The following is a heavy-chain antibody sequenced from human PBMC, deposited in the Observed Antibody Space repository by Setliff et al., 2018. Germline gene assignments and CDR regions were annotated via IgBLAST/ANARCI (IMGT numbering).Heavy chain of an antibody. CDR2: VYHSGTA. CDR3: AKGGTYRYFDF. D-gene: IGHD1-1*01. J-gene: IGHJ4*02. CDR1: GGSISTYY. V-gene: IGHV4-59*01. Sequence: SETLSLTCTVSGGSISTYYWSWNRQPPGKGLEFIGYVYHSGTAKYDPSLESRAIMSVDASKNEISLKLKSVTAADTAVYYCAKGGTYRYFDFWGQGALVTVSS.